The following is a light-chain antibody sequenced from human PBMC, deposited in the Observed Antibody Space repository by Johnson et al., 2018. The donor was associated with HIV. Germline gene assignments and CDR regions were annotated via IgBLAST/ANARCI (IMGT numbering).Light chain of an antibody. CDR2: DNT. Sequence: QSVLTQPPSVSAAPGQKVTISCSGSSSNIGNNYVSWYQQLPGTAPKLLIYDNTKRPSGIPDRFSGSKSGTSATLGITGLQTGDEGDYYCGTWDRSLSAGGVFGTGTKVTVL. J-gene: IGLJ1*01. CDR1: SSNIGNNY. CDR3: GTWDRSLSAGGV. V-gene: IGLV1-51*01.